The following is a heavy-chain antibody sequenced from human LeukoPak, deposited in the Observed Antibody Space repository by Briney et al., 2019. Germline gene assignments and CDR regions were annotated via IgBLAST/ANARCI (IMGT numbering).Heavy chain of an antibody. J-gene: IGHJ3*02. CDR3: ASNREYCGGDSYSYDAFDI. D-gene: IGHD2-21*01. CDR2: INPNSGGT. Sequence: ASVKVSCKASGYTFTGYYMHWVRQAPGQGLEWMGWINPNSGGTNYAQKFQGRVTMTRDTSISTAYMELSRLRSDDTAVYYCASNREYCGGDSYSYDAFDIWGQGTMVTVSS. V-gene: IGHV1-2*02. CDR1: GYTFTGYY.